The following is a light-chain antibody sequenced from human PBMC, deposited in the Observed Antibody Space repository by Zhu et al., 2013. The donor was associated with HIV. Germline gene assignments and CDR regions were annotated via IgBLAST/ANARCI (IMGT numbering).Light chain of an antibody. CDR1: QSVRSSY. V-gene: IGKV3-20*01. Sequence: EVVLTQSPGTLSLSPGERATLSCRASQSVRSSYLAWYQLKPGQAPRLLIYGASTRATGIPDRFSGSGSGTDFTLTISRLESEDFAVYCCQQYGSSPITFGQGTRLEIK. J-gene: IGKJ5*01. CDR3: QQYGSSPIT. CDR2: GAS.